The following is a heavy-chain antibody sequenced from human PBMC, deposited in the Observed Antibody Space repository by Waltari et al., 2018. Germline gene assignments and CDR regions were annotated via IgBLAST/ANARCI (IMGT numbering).Heavy chain of an antibody. J-gene: IGHJ4*02. CDR3: AKSPTLIRGIPYS. CDR2: ISGSGGIT. CDR1: GFTCDTFA. Sequence: EVELLESGGALVQPGGSLRLSCAASGFTCDTFAMTWVRQAVGKGLEWVSSISGSGGITYYADSVKGRFTISRDNADNILYLQMHRLRAEDTALYYCAKSPTLIRGIPYSWGQGTLVTVSS. D-gene: IGHD3-10*01. V-gene: IGHV3-23*01.